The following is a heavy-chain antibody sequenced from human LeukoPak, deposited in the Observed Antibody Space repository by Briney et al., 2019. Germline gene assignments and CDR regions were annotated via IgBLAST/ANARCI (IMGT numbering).Heavy chain of an antibody. J-gene: IGHJ4*02. CDR2: TNATNGNT. Sequence: ASVKVSCKASGCTFTSHAMIWVRLAPGQGLEWMGSTNATNGNTKSSQKFQGRVTITRDTSATTAYLELSSLRSEDTAVYYCARGGTFDYWGQGTLVTVFS. V-gene: IGHV1-3*01. CDR3: ARGGTFDY. CDR1: GCTFTSHA.